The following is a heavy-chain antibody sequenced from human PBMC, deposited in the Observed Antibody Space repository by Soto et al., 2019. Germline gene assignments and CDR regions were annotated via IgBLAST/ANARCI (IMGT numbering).Heavy chain of an antibody. CDR2: VYYSGTT. Sequence: SETLSLTYTTSGGSFSSFYWSWIRQPPGKGLEWIGYVYYSGTTNYNPSLKGRVSISVDTSKNQFSLKLTSVTAADTAVYYCATYDSGGKFDFWGQGTLVTVSS. J-gene: IGHJ4*02. CDR1: GGSFSSFY. V-gene: IGHV4-59*01. D-gene: IGHD3-22*01. CDR3: ATYDSGGKFDF.